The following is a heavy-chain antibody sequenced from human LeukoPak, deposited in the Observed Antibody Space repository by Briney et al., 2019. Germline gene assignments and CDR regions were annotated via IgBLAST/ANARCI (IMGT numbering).Heavy chain of an antibody. CDR1: GFTFSSYG. CDR3: ARPFGVVISDAFDI. J-gene: IGHJ3*02. CDR2: IWYDGSNK. Sequence: GGSLRLSCAASGFTFSSYGMHWVRQAPGKGLEWVAVIWYDGSNKYYADSVKGRFTISRDNSKNTLYLQMNSLRAEDTAVYYCARPFGVVISDAFDIWGQGTMVTVSS. D-gene: IGHD3-3*01. V-gene: IGHV3-33*01.